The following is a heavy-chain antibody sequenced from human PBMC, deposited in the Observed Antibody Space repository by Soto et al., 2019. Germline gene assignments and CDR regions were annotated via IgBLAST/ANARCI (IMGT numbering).Heavy chain of an antibody. CDR3: ARSTEYQLLLGGMDV. J-gene: IGHJ6*02. D-gene: IGHD2-2*01. CDR2: TYYRSRWYN. V-gene: IGHV6-1*01. Sequence: SQTLSLTCAISGDSVPSNSAAWDWIRQSPSRGLEWLGRTYYRSRWYNDYAVSVKSRITINPDTSKNQFSLQLNSVTPEDTAVYYCARSTEYQLLLGGMDVWGQGTTVTVSS. CDR1: GDSVPSNSAA.